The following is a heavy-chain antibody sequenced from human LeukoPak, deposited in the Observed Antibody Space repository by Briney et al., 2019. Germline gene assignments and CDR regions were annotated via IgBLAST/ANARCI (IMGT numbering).Heavy chain of an antibody. J-gene: IGHJ3*02. D-gene: IGHD2-2*01. Sequence: GGSLRLSCAASGFTFSSYSMNWVRQAPGKGLEWVSSISSSSSYIYYADSVKGRFTISRDNAKNSLYLQMNSLKAEDTAVYYCARDRCSSTSCYDHAFDIWGQGTMVTVSS. V-gene: IGHV3-21*01. CDR3: ARDRCSSTSCYDHAFDI. CDR2: ISSSSSYI. CDR1: GFTFSSYS.